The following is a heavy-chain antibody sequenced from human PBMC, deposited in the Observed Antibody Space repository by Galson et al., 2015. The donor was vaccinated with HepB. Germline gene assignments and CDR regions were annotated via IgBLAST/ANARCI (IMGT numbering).Heavy chain of an antibody. CDR2: SSVSGSAI. V-gene: IGHV3-11*01. Sequence: SLRLSCAASGFTFTDYYLSWVRQAPGKGLEWVSYSSVSGSAIYYADSVRGRFAISRDNAKKSLYLQMNSLGVEDTAVYYCARNNGFDAFDIWGQGTRVTVSS. CDR1: GFTFTDYY. CDR3: ARNNGFDAFDI. J-gene: IGHJ3*02. D-gene: IGHD1/OR15-1a*01.